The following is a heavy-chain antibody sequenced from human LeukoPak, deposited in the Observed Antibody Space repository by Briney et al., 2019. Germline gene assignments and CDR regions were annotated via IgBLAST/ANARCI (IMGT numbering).Heavy chain of an antibody. Sequence: SETLSLTCGVSGGSVSSSLYHWGWLRQPPGKGLEWIGNVFHNGNAYYSPSLQSRVAISVDTSKNQLPLKLTSVTAADTAVYFCTRQIVGTSWNYYYSYMDVWGKGTSVTVSS. CDR2: VFHNGNA. V-gene: IGHV4-39*01. J-gene: IGHJ6*03. CDR3: TRQIVGTSWNYYYSYMDV. CDR1: GGSVSSSLYH. D-gene: IGHD1-1*01.